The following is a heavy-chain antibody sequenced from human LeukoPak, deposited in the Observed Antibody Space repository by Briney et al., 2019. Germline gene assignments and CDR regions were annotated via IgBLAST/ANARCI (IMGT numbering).Heavy chain of an antibody. J-gene: IGHJ4*02. V-gene: IGHV3-23*01. CDR2: ISGSGGST. D-gene: IGHD2-2*01. CDR3: ATVSGYCSSTSCSNYFDY. CDR1: GFTFSSYA. Sequence: PGGSLRLSCAASGFTFSSYAMSWVRQAPGKGLEWVSAISGSGGSTYYADSVKGRFTISRDNSKNTLYLQMNSLRAEDTAVYYCATVSGYCSSTSCSNYFDYWGQGTLVTVSS.